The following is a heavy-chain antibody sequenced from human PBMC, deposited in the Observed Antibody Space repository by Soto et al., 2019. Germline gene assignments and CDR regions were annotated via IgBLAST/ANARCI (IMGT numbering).Heavy chain of an antibody. CDR2: ISGYNGQT. CDR3: ARDNRKELWVEGLNAMDV. V-gene: IGHV1-18*04. J-gene: IGHJ6*02. CDR1: GYTFITYG. Sequence: QVQLVQSGPEVKKPGASVKVSCKASGYTFITYGISGVRQAPGQGLEWLGWISGYNGQTTFPQMFRGRVTLNTDTSSSTAYMELRSLRSEDTAMYDCARDNRKELWVEGLNAMDVWGQGTTVTVSS. D-gene: IGHD3-16*01.